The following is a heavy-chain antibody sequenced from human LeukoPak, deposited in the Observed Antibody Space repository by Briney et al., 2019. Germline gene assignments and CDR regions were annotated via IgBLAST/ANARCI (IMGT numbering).Heavy chain of an antibody. CDR3: AKTLSSGWSGKYYFDY. CDR1: GFTFSTYA. CDR2: ISGNGDNT. D-gene: IGHD6-19*01. Sequence: PGGSLRLSCAASGFTFSTYAISWVRQAPGKGLEWVPGISGNGDNTYYADSVKGRFTIYRDNSKSRLSLQMNSLRAEDTAVYYCAKTLSSGWSGKYYFDYWGQGTLVFVSS. J-gene: IGHJ4*02. V-gene: IGHV3-23*01.